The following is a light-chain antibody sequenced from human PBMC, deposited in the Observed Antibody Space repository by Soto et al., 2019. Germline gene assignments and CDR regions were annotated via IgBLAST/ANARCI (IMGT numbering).Light chain of an antibody. J-gene: IGLJ3*02. Sequence: QSALTQPASVSGSPGQSITISCTGTSSDVGSYNLVSWYQQHPCKAPKLMIYEVSKRPSGVSNRFSGSKSGNTASLTISGLQAEDEADYYCCSYAGSSTDGVFGGGTKLTVL. V-gene: IGLV2-23*02. CDR2: EVS. CDR1: SSDVGSYNL. CDR3: CSYAGSSTDGV.